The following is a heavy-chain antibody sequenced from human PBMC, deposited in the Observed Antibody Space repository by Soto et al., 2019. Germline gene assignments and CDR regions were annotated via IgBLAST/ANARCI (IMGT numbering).Heavy chain of an antibody. Sequence: VQLLESGGALVHPGGSLRLSCAASGFTFSSYAIYWVRQAPGKGLEWVSTISNDGDRYYADSVEGRFTISRDNSKDTLYLQMNSLRAEDTAVYYCAKPKYRGVVLNVWGQGTTVTVSS. CDR2: ISNDGDR. CDR1: GFTFSSYA. J-gene: IGHJ6*02. CDR3: AKPKYRGVVLNV. D-gene: IGHD3-10*01. V-gene: IGHV3-23*01.